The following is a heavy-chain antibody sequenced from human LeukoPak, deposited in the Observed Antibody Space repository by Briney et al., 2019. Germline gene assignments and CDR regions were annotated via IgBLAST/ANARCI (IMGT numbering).Heavy chain of an antibody. CDR3: ARRGRSSSNFDF. J-gene: IGHJ4*02. CDR2: IDPTDSYT. D-gene: IGHD6-6*01. Sequence: GESLKISCKGSGYISTSYWITWVRQMPGKGLEWMGMIDPTDSYTNYSPSFQGHVTISTDKSISTAYLHWTSLNASDTAIYYCARRGRSSSNFDFWGQGTLVTVSS. V-gene: IGHV5-10-1*01. CDR1: GYISTSYW.